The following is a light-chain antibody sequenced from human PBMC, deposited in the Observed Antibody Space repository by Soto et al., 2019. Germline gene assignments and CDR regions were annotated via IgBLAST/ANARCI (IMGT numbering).Light chain of an antibody. CDR1: QSISTY. V-gene: IGKV1-39*01. J-gene: IGKJ4*01. CDR3: QQSFITPPLT. CDR2: GAS. Sequence: DIQMTQSPSSLSASIGDIITITCLASQSISTYLNWYQQKPGKAPKLLIYGASTLQNGVPSRFSGSGSATDYTLTTSGLQPEDFATYYCQQSFITPPLTFGGGTKVEMK.